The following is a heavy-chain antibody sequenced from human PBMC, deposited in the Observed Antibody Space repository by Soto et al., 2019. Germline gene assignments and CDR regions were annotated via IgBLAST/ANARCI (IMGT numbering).Heavy chain of an antibody. CDR1: GFTFSSYA. Sequence: GGSLRLSCAASGFTFSSYAMHWVRQAPGKGLEWVAVISYDGSNKYYADSVKGRFTISRDNSKNTLYLQMNSLRAEDTAVYYCARDRPYCSSTSCYWYYYYGMDVWGQGTTVTVS. V-gene: IGHV3-30-3*01. CDR3: ARDRPYCSSTSCYWYYYYGMDV. D-gene: IGHD2-2*01. J-gene: IGHJ6*02. CDR2: ISYDGSNK.